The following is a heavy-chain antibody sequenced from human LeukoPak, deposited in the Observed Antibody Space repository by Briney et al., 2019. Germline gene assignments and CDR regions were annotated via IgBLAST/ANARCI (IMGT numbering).Heavy chain of an antibody. V-gene: IGHV3-48*02. Sequence: GGSLRLSCAASGFTFNTYTMNWVRQAPGKGLEWVSYISGSSGIIDYADSVRGRFTISRDNAKNSLYLQMNSLRDEDTAVYYCARRSAGGSYYFDYWGQGTLVTVSS. CDR1: GFTFNTYT. D-gene: IGHD1-26*01. CDR2: ISGSSGII. J-gene: IGHJ4*02. CDR3: ARRSAGGSYYFDY.